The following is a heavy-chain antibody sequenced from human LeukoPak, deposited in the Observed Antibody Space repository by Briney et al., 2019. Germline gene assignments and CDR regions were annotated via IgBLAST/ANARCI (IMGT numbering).Heavy chain of an antibody. Sequence: PGRSLRLSCAASGFTFDDYAMHWVRQAPGKGLEWVSGISWNSGSIGYADSVKGRFTISRDNAKNSLYLQMNSLRAEDTALYYCAKGSLLGNLGQGTLVTVSS. CDR3: AKGSLLGN. CDR1: GFTFDDYA. CDR2: ISWNSGSI. V-gene: IGHV3-9*01. D-gene: IGHD3-10*01. J-gene: IGHJ4*02.